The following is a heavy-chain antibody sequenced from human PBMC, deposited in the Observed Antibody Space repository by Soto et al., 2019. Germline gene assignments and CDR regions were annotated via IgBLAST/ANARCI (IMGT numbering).Heavy chain of an antibody. CDR3: ATSCDWYFCHMDV. D-gene: IGHD3-9*01. Sequence: EVQLLESGGGLVQPGGSLRLSCAASGFNFKNYAMSWVRQAPGKGLEWVSAISGSGGRTYYADSVKGRFTVSRDDSQNTLYLQMNSLRVEDTAVYYCATSCDWYFCHMDVWGKGTTVTVSS. V-gene: IGHV3-23*01. CDR1: GFNFKNYA. CDR2: ISGSGGRT. J-gene: IGHJ6*03.